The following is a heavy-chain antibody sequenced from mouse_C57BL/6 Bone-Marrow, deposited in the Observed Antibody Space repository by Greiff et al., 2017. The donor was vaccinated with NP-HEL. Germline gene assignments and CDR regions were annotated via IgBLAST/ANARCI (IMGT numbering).Heavy chain of an antibody. J-gene: IGHJ4*01. V-gene: IGHV1-50*01. CDR3: AREGYGSSYAMDY. CDR1: GYTFTSYW. Sequence: QVQLQQPGAELVKPGASVKLSCKASGYTFTSYWMQWVKQRPGQGLEWIGEIDPSDSYTNYNQQFKGKATLTVDTSSSTAYMQLSSLTSEDSAVYYCAREGYGSSYAMDYWGQGTSVTVSS. D-gene: IGHD1-1*01. CDR2: IDPSDSYT.